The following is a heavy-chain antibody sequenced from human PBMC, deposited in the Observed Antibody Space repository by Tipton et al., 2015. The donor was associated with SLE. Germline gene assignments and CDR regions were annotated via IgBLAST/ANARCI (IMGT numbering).Heavy chain of an antibody. J-gene: IGHJ4*02. CDR2: ISGSGGST. CDR3: ARDDDTSSHYSIFNY. V-gene: IGHV3-23*01. CDR1: GFTFSSHI. D-gene: IGHD3-22*01. Sequence: SLRLSCAASGFTFSSHIMTWVRQAPGKGLEWVSGISGSGGSTYYADSVKGRFTISRDNSKNTLCLQMNSLRVEDTAVYFCARDDDTSSHYSIFNYWGQGTLVTVSS.